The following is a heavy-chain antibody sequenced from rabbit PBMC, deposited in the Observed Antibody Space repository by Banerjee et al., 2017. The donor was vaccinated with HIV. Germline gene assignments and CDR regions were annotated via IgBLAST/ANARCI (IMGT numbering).Heavy chain of an antibody. CDR1: GFSFSSSYW. V-gene: IGHV1S45*01. CDR2: IWTGSSGSI. Sequence: QEQLVEYGGDLVKPEGSLTLTCTASGFSFSSSYWICWVRQAPGKGLEWIACIWTGSSGSIYYASWAKGRFTISKTSSTTVTLQMTSLTAADTATYFCALYDTYPDGGYADYAFNLWGPGTLVTVS. D-gene: IGHD6-1*01. CDR3: ALYDTYPDGGYADYAFNL. J-gene: IGHJ4*01.